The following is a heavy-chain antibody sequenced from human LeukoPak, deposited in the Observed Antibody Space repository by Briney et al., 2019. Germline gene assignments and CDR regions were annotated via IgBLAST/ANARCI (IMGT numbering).Heavy chain of an antibody. CDR3: ATGRLQPAH. CDR1: GISFSGSW. D-gene: IGHD5-24*01. V-gene: IGHV3-7*01. CDR2: INEDGSVT. J-gene: IGHJ4*02. Sequence: PGGSPRLSCVVSGISFSGSWMTWVRQAPGRGLESVANINEDGSVTYFVDSVKGRFAISRDNANNSVFLQLKSLRAEDTAVYYCATGRLQPAHWGQGTLVTVSS.